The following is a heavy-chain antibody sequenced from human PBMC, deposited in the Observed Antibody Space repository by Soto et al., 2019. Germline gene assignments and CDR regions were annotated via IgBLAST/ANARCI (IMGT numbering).Heavy chain of an antibody. CDR1: GGSISSGGYY. CDR2: IYYSGST. Sequence: SETLSLTCTVSGGSISSGGYYWSWIRQHPGKGLEWIGYIYYSGSTYYNPSLKSRVTISVDTSKNQFSLKLSSVTAADTAVYYCARAIVATIEAGHTQDWFDPWGQGTLVTVSS. D-gene: IGHD5-12*01. J-gene: IGHJ5*02. V-gene: IGHV4-31*03. CDR3: ARAIVATIEAGHTQDWFDP.